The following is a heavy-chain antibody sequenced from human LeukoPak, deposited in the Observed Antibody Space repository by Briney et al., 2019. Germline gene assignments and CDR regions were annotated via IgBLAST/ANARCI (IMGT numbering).Heavy chain of an antibody. D-gene: IGHD3-10*01. CDR2: INPTSGVT. J-gene: IGHJ4*02. CDR3: AREKGFGELLFDY. Sequence: GASVKVSCKASGYTFIGYYMHWVRQAPGQGLEWMGWINPTSGVTNYAQKFQGRVTMTRDTSVTTAYMELSRLTSDDTAVYYCAREKGFGELLFDYWGQGTLVTVSS. CDR1: GYTFIGYY. V-gene: IGHV1-2*02.